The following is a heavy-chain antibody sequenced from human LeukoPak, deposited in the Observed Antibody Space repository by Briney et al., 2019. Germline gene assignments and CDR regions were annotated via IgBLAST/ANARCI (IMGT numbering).Heavy chain of an antibody. J-gene: IGHJ5*02. Sequence: GGSLRLSCAASGFTFSSYWMHWVRQAPGKGLVWVSRINSDGSSTSYADSVKGRFTNSRDNAKNTLYLQMNSLRAEDTAVYYCASLGHDDSNRWFDPWGQGTLVTVSS. D-gene: IGHD4-11*01. CDR2: INSDGSST. CDR1: GFTFSSYW. CDR3: ASLGHDDSNRWFDP. V-gene: IGHV3-74*01.